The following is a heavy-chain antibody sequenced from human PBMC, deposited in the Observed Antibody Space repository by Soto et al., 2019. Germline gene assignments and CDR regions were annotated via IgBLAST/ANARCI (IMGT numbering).Heavy chain of an antibody. CDR3: ARDGDFWGGYYDH. D-gene: IGHD3-3*01. CDR2: INGYNGNR. J-gene: IGHJ4*02. V-gene: IGHV1-18*01. CDR1: GFTFTSFG. Sequence: QVQLVQSGAELKKPGASVKVSCRASGFTFTSFGFGWVRQAPGQGLEWMGWINGYNGNRNYAQKFRGRLTMTTDTSTDTAYTELKYLRSDDTAVYYCARDGDFWGGYYDHWGQGTLVTVSS.